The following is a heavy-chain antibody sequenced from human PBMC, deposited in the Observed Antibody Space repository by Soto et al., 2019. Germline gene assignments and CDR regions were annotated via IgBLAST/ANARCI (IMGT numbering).Heavy chain of an antibody. CDR1: GYTFTSYY. CDR3: ARAITMDTANVLPVDY. CDR2: INPSGGST. D-gene: IGHD5-18*01. Sequence: QVQLVQSGAEVKKPGASVKVSCKASGYTFTSYYMHWVRQAPGQGLEWMGIINPSGGSTSYAQKFQGRVTMTRDTSTSTVYMELSSLRSEDTAVYYCARAITMDTANVLPVDYWGQGTLVTVSS. J-gene: IGHJ4*02. V-gene: IGHV1-46*01.